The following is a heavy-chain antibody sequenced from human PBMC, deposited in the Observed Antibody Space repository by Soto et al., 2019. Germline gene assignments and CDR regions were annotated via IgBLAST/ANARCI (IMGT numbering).Heavy chain of an antibody. V-gene: IGHV4-39*01. CDR2: IYYSGST. D-gene: IGHD1-26*01. CDR3: ARQNKIWWERPGQVDY. Sequence: SETLSLTCTVSGGSISSSSYYWGWIRQPPGKGLEWIGSIYYSGSTYYNPSLKSRVTISVDTSKNQFSLKLSAVTAADTAVYYCARQNKIWWERPGQVDYWGQGTLVTVSS. CDR1: GGSISSSSYY. J-gene: IGHJ4*02.